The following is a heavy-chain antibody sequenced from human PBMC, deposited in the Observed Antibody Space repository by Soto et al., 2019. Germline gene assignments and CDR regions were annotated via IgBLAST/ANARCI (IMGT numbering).Heavy chain of an antibody. CDR2: IVVGSGNT. Sequence: GASVKVSCKASGFTFTSSAVQWVRQARGQRLEWIGWIVVGSGNTNYAQKFQERVTITRDMSTSTAYMELSSLRSEDTAVYYCAAFPITMVRGVIRPDYYYYGMDVWGQGTTVTVSS. V-gene: IGHV1-58*01. D-gene: IGHD3-10*01. CDR3: AAFPITMVRGVIRPDYYYYGMDV. J-gene: IGHJ6*02. CDR1: GFTFTSSA.